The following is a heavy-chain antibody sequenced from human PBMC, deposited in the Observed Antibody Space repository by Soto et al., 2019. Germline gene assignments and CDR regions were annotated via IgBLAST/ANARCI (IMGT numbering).Heavy chain of an antibody. Sequence: QVQLQESGPGLVKPSQTLSLTCTVSGGSISSGGYYWSWIRQHPGKGLEWIGYIYYSGSTYYNPSLKSRVTISVDTSKNQFSLKLSSVTAAETAVYYCARWLSSTVTPTRYFDYWGQGTLVTVSS. D-gene: IGHD4-17*01. CDR2: IYYSGST. CDR1: GGSISSGGYY. CDR3: ARWLSSTVTPTRYFDY. V-gene: IGHV4-31*03. J-gene: IGHJ4*02.